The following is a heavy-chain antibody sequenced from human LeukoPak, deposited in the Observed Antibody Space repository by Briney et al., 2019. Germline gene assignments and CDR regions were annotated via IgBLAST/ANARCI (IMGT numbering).Heavy chain of an antibody. J-gene: IGHJ4*02. CDR2: IRYSGST. CDR1: GGSISNYY. V-gene: IGHV4-59*08. D-gene: IGHD3-22*01. Sequence: SETLSLTCTVSGGSISNYYWSWIRQPPGKGLEWLGYIRYSGSTKYNPSLKSRVSISVDTSKSQFSLKLSSATAADTAVYYCARHTTYYYDSSGPYFFDSWGRGTLVTVSS. CDR3: ARHTTYYYDSSGPYFFDS.